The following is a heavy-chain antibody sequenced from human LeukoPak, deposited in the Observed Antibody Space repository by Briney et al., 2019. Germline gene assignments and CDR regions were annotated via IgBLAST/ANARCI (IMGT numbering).Heavy chain of an antibody. D-gene: IGHD3-3*01. CDR2: ISSSGSTI. J-gene: IGHJ4*02. V-gene: IGHV3-48*03. CDR1: GFTFSSYE. Sequence: GGSLRLSCAASGFTFSSYEMNWVRQAPGKGLEWVSYISSSGSTIYYADSAKGRFTISRDNAKNSLYLQMNSLRAEDTAVYYCARTVGFLEWLFDYWGQGTLVTVSS. CDR3: ARTVGFLEWLFDY.